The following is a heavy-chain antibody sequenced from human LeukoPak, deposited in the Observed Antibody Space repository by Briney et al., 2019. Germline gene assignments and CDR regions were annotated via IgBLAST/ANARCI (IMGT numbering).Heavy chain of an antibody. CDR3: ARDSGYSYADDY. CDR2: ITYNSGTI. CDR1: GFTFRSYA. V-gene: IGHV3-48*02. D-gene: IGHD5-18*01. Sequence: GGSLRLSCAASGFTFRSYAMQWVRQAPGKGLEWVSYITYNSGTIFYADSVKGRFTISRDNAKDSLYLQMSSLRDEDTAVYYCARDSGYSYADDYWGQGTLVTVPS. J-gene: IGHJ4*02.